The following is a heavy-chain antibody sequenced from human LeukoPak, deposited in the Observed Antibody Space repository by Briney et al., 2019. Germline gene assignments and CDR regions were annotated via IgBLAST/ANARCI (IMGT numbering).Heavy chain of an antibody. CDR3: ARERTYYYDSSGYGP. Sequence: GGSLRLSCAASGFTLSSYSMNWVRQAPGKGLERVSYISSSSSTIYYADSVKGRFTISRDNAKNSLYLQMNSLRAEDTAVYYCARERTYYYDSSGYGPWGQGTLVTVSS. D-gene: IGHD3-22*01. J-gene: IGHJ5*02. V-gene: IGHV3-48*04. CDR2: ISSSSSTI. CDR1: GFTLSSYS.